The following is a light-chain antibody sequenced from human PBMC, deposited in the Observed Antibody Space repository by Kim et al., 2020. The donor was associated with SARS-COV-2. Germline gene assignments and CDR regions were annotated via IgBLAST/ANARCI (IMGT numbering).Light chain of an antibody. Sequence: GQSGTISCTGTRSTVGGYIQVSWYQHHPGKAPKLIIYDVNKRPSGASDRFSGSKSANTASLTISGLQAEDEAEYYCASFTSSTTWVFGGGTQLTVL. V-gene: IGLV2-14*03. CDR3: ASFTSSTTWV. CDR1: RSTVGGYIQ. J-gene: IGLJ3*02. CDR2: DVN.